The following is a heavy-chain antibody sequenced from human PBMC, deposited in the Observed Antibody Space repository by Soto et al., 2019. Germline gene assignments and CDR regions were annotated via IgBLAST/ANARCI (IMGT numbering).Heavy chain of an antibody. Sequence: CHAAGVTFSSYWISPERQIPGRPFEWMGGIIPIFGTANYAENLQGRVTITADESTSTAYMELSSLRSEDTAVYYCARRYSYGTRDYYYGMDVWGQGITV. D-gene: IGHD5-18*01. J-gene: IGHJ6*01. CDR3: ARRYSYGTRDYYYGMDV. CDR1: GVTFSSYW. V-gene: IGHV1-69*01. CDR2: IIPIFGTA.